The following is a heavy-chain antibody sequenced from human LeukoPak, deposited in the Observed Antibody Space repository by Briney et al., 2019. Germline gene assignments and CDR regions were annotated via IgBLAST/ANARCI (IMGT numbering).Heavy chain of an antibody. CDR3: ARDNADYPNWFDP. D-gene: IGHD4-17*01. J-gene: IGHJ5*02. V-gene: IGHV1-18*01. CDR1: GYTFTSYG. Sequence: GASVKVSCKASGYTFTSYGLSWVRQAPGQGPEWMGWISVYDGNTKYAQKFQGRLIMTTDTSSSTAYMELRSLRFDDTGVYYCARDNADYPNWFDPWGQGTLVTISS. CDR2: ISVYDGNT.